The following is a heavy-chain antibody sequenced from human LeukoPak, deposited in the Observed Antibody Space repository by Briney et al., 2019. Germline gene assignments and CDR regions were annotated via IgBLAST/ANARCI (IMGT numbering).Heavy chain of an antibody. J-gene: IGHJ4*02. CDR1: GFTFSGYW. CDR2: INSDGSST. Sequence: GGSLRLSCAASGFTFSGYWMHWVRQAPGKGLVRVSRINSDGSSTSYADSVKGRFTISRDNAKNTLYLQMNSLRAEDTAVYYCARGGGYSYGPTDYWGQGTLVTVSS. CDR3: ARGGGYSYGPTDY. D-gene: IGHD5-18*01. V-gene: IGHV3-74*01.